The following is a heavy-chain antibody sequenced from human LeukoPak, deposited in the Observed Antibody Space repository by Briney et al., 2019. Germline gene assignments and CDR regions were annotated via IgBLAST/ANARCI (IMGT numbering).Heavy chain of an antibody. CDR2: IRSKAYGGTT. D-gene: IGHD1-26*01. CDR1: GFTFGDYA. CDR3: TRGSGFDY. J-gene: IGHJ4*02. Sequence: PGGSLRLSCTASGFTFGDYAMSWFPQAPGKGLEWVGFIRSKAYGGTTEYAASVKGRFTISRDDSKSIAYLQMNSLKTEDTAVDYCTRGSGFDYWGQGTLVTVSS. V-gene: IGHV3-49*03.